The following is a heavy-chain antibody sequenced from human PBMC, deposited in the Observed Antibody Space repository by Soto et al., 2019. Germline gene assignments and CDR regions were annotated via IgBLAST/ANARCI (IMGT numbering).Heavy chain of an antibody. V-gene: IGHV1-8*01. Sequence: QVQLVQSGAEVKKPGASVKVSCKASGYTFTSYDINWVRQATGQGLEWMGWMNPNSGNTGYAQKFQGRVTMTRNTSISTAYMERSSLRSEDTAVYYCARGRGVRGVLNPSSYYYMDVWGKGTTVTVSS. J-gene: IGHJ6*03. CDR3: ARGRGVRGVLNPSSYYYMDV. D-gene: IGHD3-10*01. CDR1: GYTFTSYD. CDR2: MNPNSGNT.